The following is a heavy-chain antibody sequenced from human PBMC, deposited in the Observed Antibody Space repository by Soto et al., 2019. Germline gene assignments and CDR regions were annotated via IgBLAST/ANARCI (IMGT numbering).Heavy chain of an antibody. Sequence: EVQLVESGGDLVQPGGSLRLSCAASGFTFSSYEMNWVRQAPGKGLEWISYIDTSGNLIYYADSVRGRFTTSRDSVKNSLYLQMNSLRAEDTAVYYCAREEINCGGDCFSLWGQGTLVTVSS. CDR1: GFTFSSYE. CDR3: AREEINCGGDCFSL. D-gene: IGHD2-21*02. V-gene: IGHV3-48*03. J-gene: IGHJ4*02. CDR2: IDTSGNLI.